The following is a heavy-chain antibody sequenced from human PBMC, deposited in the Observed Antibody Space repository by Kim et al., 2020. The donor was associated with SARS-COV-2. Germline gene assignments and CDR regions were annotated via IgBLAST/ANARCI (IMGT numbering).Heavy chain of an antibody. CDR1: PVANNKYY. J-gene: IGHJ2*01. V-gene: IGHV4-39*01. D-gene: IGHD2-21*01. CDR2: YFYGGGA. CDR3: VRQRIGVARGDWYFDL. Sequence: SETLSLTCSGPVANNKYYWAGVRQAPGKGWEWRGSYFYGGGAYYNPSLGRRVTIVEDTSNSHLSLKLTSVTAADTGVYYCVRQRIGVARGDWYFDLWGRGTLVSVFS.